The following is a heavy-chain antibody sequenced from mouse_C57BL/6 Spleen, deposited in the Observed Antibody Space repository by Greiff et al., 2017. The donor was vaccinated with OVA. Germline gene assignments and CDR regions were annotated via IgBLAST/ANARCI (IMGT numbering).Heavy chain of an antibody. Sequence: VQVVESGPELVKPGASVKISCKASGYAFSSSWMNWVKQRPGKGLEWIGRIYPGDGDTNYNGKFKGKATLTADKSSSTAYMQLSSLTSEDSAVYFCAREYGYDGDAMDYWGQGTSVTVSS. J-gene: IGHJ4*01. CDR1: GYAFSSSW. CDR3: AREYGYDGDAMDY. D-gene: IGHD2-2*01. V-gene: IGHV1-82*01. CDR2: IYPGDGDT.